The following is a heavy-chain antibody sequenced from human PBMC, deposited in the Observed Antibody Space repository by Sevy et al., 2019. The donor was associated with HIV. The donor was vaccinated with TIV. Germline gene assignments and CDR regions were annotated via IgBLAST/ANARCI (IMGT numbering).Heavy chain of an antibody. CDR1: GFTFSSYA. J-gene: IGHJ4*02. CDR3: ASHYYDSTGYYYPHDY. CDR2: ISYDGNNK. D-gene: IGHD3-22*01. Sequence: GGSLRLSCAASGFTFSSYAMYWVRQAPGKGLEWVAVISYDGNNKDYADSVKGRFTISRDNSKNTLYLQMNSLRAEDTAVYYCASHYYDSTGYYYPHDYWGQGTLVTVSS. V-gene: IGHV3-30*04.